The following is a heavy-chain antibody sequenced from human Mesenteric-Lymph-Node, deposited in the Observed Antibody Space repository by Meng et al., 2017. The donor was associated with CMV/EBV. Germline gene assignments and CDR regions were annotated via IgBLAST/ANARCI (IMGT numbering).Heavy chain of an antibody. CDR2: INPDNGGT. J-gene: IGHJ4*02. D-gene: IGHD3-16*01. CDR3: AILPDWGTRSGSFDY. Sequence: ASVKVSCKASGYSFTGYYIHWVRQAPGQGLEWMGWINPDNGGTNYAQKFQGGVTMTRDTSINTAYMELTRLTFDDTAVYYCAILPDWGTRSGSFDYWGQGTLVTVSS. V-gene: IGHV1-2*02. CDR1: GYSFTGYY.